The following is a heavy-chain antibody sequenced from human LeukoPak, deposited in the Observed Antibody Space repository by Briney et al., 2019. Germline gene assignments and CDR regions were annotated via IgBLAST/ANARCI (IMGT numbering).Heavy chain of an antibody. D-gene: IGHD7-27*01. CDR1: GFIFNDYW. Sequence: GGSLRLSCAASGFIFNDYWMAWVRQAPGKGLEWVATIKQDGSERYYVDSAKGRFTISRDNTKNSLFLQLVSLTAADTAVYYCARGWGAAGDWGQGTLVTVSS. CDR3: ARGWGAAGD. V-gene: IGHV3-7*01. CDR2: IKQDGSER. J-gene: IGHJ4*02.